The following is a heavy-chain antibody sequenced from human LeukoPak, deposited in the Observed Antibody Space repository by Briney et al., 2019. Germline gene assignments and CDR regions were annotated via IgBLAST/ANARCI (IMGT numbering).Heavy chain of an antibody. D-gene: IGHD3-10*01. Sequence: SETLSLTCAVYGGSFSGYYWSWIRQPPGKGLEWIGEINHSGSTNYNPSLKSRVTISVDTSKNQFSLKLSSVTAADTAVYYCARGRNYYGSGSYLDYWGQGTLVTVSS. CDR3: ARGRNYYGSGSYLDY. CDR2: INHSGST. J-gene: IGHJ4*02. V-gene: IGHV4-34*01. CDR1: GGSFSGYY.